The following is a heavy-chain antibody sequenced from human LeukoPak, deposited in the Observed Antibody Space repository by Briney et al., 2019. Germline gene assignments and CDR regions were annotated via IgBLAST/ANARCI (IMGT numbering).Heavy chain of an antibody. CDR1: GYTFTGYY. CDR2: INPNSGGT. V-gene: IGHV1-2*06. Sequence: ASVKVSCKASGYTFTGYYMHWVRQAPGQGLEWMGRINPNSGGTNYAQKFQGRVTMTRDTSISTAYMELSRLRSDDTAVYYCARLVVPAAMAMAVDYWGQGTPVTVSS. CDR3: ARLVVPAAMAMAVDY. D-gene: IGHD2-2*01. J-gene: IGHJ4*02.